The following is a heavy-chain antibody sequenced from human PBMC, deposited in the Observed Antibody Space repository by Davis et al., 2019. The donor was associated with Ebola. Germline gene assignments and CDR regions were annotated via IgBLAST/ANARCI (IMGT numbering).Heavy chain of an antibody. V-gene: IGHV3-33*05. D-gene: IGHD3-22*01. J-gene: IGHJ4*02. CDR2: ISYDGSNK. CDR3: ARDVPTYYYDSSGYYLSYYFGY. CDR1: GFTFSSYG. Sequence: GGSLRLSCAASGFTFSSYGMHWVRQAPGKGLEWVAVISYDGSNKYYADSVKGRFTISRDNAKNSLYLQMNSLRAEDTAVYYCARDVPTYYYDSSGYYLSYYFGYWGQGTLVTVSS.